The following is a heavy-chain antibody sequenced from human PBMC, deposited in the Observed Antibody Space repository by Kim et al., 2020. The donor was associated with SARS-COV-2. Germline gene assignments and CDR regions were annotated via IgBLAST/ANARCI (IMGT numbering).Heavy chain of an antibody. D-gene: IGHD2-2*01. CDR1: GYTFTSYG. J-gene: IGHJ4*02. Sequence: ASVKVSCKASGYTFTSYGISWVRQAPGQGLEWMGWISAYNGNTNYAQKLQGRVTMTTDTSTSTAYMELRSLRSDDTAVCYCARDGQIVVVPVSFDYWGQGTLVTISS. CDR3: ARDGQIVVVPVSFDY. CDR2: ISAYNGNT. V-gene: IGHV1-18*04.